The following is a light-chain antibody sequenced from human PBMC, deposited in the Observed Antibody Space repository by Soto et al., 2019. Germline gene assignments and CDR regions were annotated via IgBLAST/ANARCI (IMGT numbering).Light chain of an antibody. V-gene: IGLV2-14*01. CDR1: SSDVGDYNY. J-gene: IGLJ1*01. CDR2: EVS. Sequence: QSALTQPASVSGSPGQSITISCTGTSSDVGDYNYVSWYQQHPGKAPKLMIHEVSNRPSGVPYRFSGSKSGNTASLTISGLQAEDEADYYCSSYSNTISLYVFGTGTKVTVL. CDR3: SSYSNTISLYV.